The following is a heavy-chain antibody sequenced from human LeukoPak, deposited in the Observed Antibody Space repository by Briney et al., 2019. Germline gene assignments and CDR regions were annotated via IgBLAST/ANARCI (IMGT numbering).Heavy chain of an antibody. J-gene: IGHJ4*02. V-gene: IGHV1-2*02. CDR3: ARTEVGATGGYYFDY. CDR2: INPNSGGT. Sequence: GASVKVSCKASGYTFTGYYMHWVRQAPGQGLEWMGWINPNSGGTNYAQKLQGRVTMTTDTSTSTAYMELRSLRSDDTAVYYCARTEVGATGGYYFDYWGQGTLVTVSS. D-gene: IGHD1-26*01. CDR1: GYTFTGYY.